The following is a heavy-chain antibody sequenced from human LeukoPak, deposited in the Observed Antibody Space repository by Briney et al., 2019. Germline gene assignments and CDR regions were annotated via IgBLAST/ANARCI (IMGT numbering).Heavy chain of an antibody. CDR2: INPNSGGT. Sequence: ASVKVSCKASGYTFTGYYIHWVRQAPGQGLEWMGWINPNSGGTNYAQKFQGRVTMTRDTSISTAYMDLSRLRSDDTAVYFCARDNSCSSSSCGNSYMDVWGKRTTVTVAS. V-gene: IGHV1-2*02. CDR3: ARDNSCSSSSCGNSYMDV. CDR1: GYTFTGYY. J-gene: IGHJ6*03. D-gene: IGHD2-15*01.